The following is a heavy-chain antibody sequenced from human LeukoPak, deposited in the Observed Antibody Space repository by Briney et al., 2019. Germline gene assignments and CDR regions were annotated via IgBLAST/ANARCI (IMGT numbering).Heavy chain of an antibody. V-gene: IGHV3-30*18. J-gene: IGHJ4*02. D-gene: IGHD6-19*01. CDR2: ISYHGSNK. CDR3: AKGHSSGWYYFDY. Sequence: GVSLRLSCAASGFTFSSYGMHWARQAPCKGLGWVAVISYHGSNKYYVDSVKGRFTISRDNSKNTLYLQMNSLRAEDTAMYYCAKGHSSGWYYFDYWGQGTLVTVSS. CDR1: GFTFSSYG.